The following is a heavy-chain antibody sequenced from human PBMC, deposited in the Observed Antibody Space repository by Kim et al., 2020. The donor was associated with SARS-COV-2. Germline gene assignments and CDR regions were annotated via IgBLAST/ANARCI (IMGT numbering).Heavy chain of an antibody. CDR1: GGSISSSSYY. CDR3: ASELPPHYYDSSGYAKGPYDAFDI. Sequence: SETLSLTCTVSGGSISSSSYYWGWIRQPPGKGLEWIGSIYYSGSTYYNPSLKSRVTISVDTSKNQFSLKLSSVTAADTAVYYCASELPPHYYDSSGYAKGPYDAFDIWGQGTMVTVSS. V-gene: IGHV4-39*01. CDR2: IYYSGST. J-gene: IGHJ3*02. D-gene: IGHD3-22*01.